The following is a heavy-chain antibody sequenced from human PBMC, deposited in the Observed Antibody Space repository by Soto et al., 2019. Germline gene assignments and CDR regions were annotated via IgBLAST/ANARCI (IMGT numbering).Heavy chain of an antibody. CDR2: IWYDGSNK. V-gene: IGHV3-33*01. J-gene: IGHJ4*02. Sequence: QVQLVESGGGVVQPGRSLRLSCAASGFTFSSYGMHWVRQAPGKGLKWVAVIWYDGSNKYYADSVKGRFTISRDNSKNTLYLQMNSLRAEDTAVYYCARITGYSYQLDYWGQGTLVTVSS. CDR3: ARITGYSYQLDY. CDR1: GFTFSSYG. D-gene: IGHD5-18*01.